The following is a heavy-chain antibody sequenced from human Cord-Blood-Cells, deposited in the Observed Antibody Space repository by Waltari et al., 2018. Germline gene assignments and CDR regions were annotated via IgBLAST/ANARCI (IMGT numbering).Heavy chain of an antibody. V-gene: IGHV3-21*01. Sequence: EVQLVESGGGLVKPGGSLRLPCAASGFPFSSYSLNWIRQAPGKGLEWVSSISSSSSYIYYADSVKGRFTISRDNAKNSLYLQMNSLRAEDTAVYYCARAPAVHLYYYMDVWGKGTTVTVSS. CDR2: ISSSSSYI. D-gene: IGHD6-13*01. CDR1: GFPFSSYS. J-gene: IGHJ6*03. CDR3: ARAPAVHLYYYMDV.